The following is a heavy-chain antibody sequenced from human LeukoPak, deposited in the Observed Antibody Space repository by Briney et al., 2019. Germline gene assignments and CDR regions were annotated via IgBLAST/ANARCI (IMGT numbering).Heavy chain of an antibody. Sequence: GGSLRLSCAASGFTVSSNYMSRVRQAPGKGLEWVSSTSSTSSYIYYADSVKGRFTISRDNAKNSLYLQMNSLRADDTAVYYCARGQSRYFDWYLGFFDYWGQGTLVTVSS. V-gene: IGHV3-21*01. CDR1: GFTVSSNY. CDR3: ARGQSRYFDWYLGFFDY. D-gene: IGHD3-9*01. J-gene: IGHJ4*02. CDR2: TSSTSSYI.